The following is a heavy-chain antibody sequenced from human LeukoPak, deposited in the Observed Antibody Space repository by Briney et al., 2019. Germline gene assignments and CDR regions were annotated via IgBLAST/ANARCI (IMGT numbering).Heavy chain of an antibody. CDR1: GFTVSSYG. CDR2: ILDSGYST. Sequence: GGSLRLSCAASGFTVSSYGMTWVRLAPGKGLEWVSGILDSGYSTYYANSVKGRFTISRDNSNNTLYLQMNSLRAEDTAVYYCAKLGGHPLHNYYVGVWGKGTTVAVSS. J-gene: IGHJ6*03. D-gene: IGHD3-16*01. CDR3: AKLGGHPLHNYYVGV. V-gene: IGHV3-23*01.